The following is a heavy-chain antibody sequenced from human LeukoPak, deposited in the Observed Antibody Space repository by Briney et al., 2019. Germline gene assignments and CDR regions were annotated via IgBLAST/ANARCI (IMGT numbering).Heavy chain of an antibody. CDR1: GGSFSGYY. CDR2: INRSGST. CDR3: ASGSSSNDAFDI. J-gene: IGHJ3*02. V-gene: IGHV4-34*01. D-gene: IGHD6-6*01. Sequence: SETLSLTCAVYGGSFSGYYWSWIRQPPGKGLEWVGEINRSGSTNYNPSRESRVTKSVDTSKKQFSLKLSSVARACTGCVYRASGSSSNDAFDIWGRGPMVTVSS.